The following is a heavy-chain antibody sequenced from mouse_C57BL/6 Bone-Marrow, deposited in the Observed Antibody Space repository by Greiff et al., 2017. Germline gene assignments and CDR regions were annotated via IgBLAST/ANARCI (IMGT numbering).Heavy chain of an antibody. J-gene: IGHJ4*01. CDR1: GFSLTSYA. D-gene: IGHD2-4*01. CDR3: ARISYDYPYYYAMDY. CDR2: IWTGGGT. V-gene: IGHV2-9-1*01. Sequence: VKLMESGPGLVAPSQSLSITCTVSGFSLTSYAISWVRQPPGKGLEWLGVIWTGGGTNYNSALKSRLSISKDNSKSQVFLKMNSLQTDDTARYYCARISYDYPYYYAMDYWGQGTSVTVSS.